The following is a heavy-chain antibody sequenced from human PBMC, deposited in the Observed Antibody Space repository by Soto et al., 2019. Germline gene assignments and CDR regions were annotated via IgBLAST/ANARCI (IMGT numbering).Heavy chain of an antibody. J-gene: IGHJ5*02. V-gene: IGHV3-21*01. CDR3: ARVLELQAWGSNWFDP. CDR2: ISSSSSYI. CDR1: GFTFSSYS. D-gene: IGHD3-3*02. Sequence: PGGSLRLSCAASGFTFSSYSMNWVRQAPGKGLEWVSSISSSSSYIYYADSVKGRFTISRDNAKNSLYLQMNSLRAEDTAVYYCARVLELQAWGSNWFDPWGQGTLVTVSS.